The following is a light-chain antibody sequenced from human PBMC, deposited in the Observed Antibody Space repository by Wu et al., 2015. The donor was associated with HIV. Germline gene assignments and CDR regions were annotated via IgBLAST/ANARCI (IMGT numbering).Light chain of an antibody. CDR1: KSISSY. CDR3: QQTHRA. CDR2: AAS. V-gene: IGKV1-39*01. J-gene: IGKJ1*01. Sequence: DIQMTQSPSSLSASVGDRVTITCRASKSISSYLNWYQQKPGKAPKLLIYAASSLQSGVPSRFSGSGSGTDFTLTISSLQPEDFATYYCQQTHRAFGQGTKVEIK.